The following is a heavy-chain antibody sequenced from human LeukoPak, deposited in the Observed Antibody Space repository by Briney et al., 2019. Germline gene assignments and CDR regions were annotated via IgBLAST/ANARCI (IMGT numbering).Heavy chain of an antibody. CDR3: ARQLYGAGPAV. CDR2: IYHTGST. Sequence: PSETLSLTCTVSGASISSDYWSWIRQSPGKGLEWIGFIYHTGSTSYNPSLRSRVTISIDTSTNQFSLTLNSVTASDTAIYYCARQLYGAGPAVWGKGTTVTVSS. V-gene: IGHV4-59*08. D-gene: IGHD3-10*01. CDR1: GASISSDY. J-gene: IGHJ6*04.